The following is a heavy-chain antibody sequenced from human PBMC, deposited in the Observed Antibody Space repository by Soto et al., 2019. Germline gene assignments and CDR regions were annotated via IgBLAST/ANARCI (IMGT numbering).Heavy chain of an antibody. CDR1: GGTFSSYA. V-gene: IGHV1-69*12. CDR2: IIPIFGTA. Sequence: QVQLVQSGAEVKKPGSSVKVSCKASGGTFSSYAISWVRQAPGQGLEWMGGIIPIFGTANYAQKIQGRVTITADDSTSTAYMELSSLRSEDTAVYYCARAPPNYDILTGYYYFDYWGQGTLVTVSS. D-gene: IGHD3-9*01. J-gene: IGHJ4*02. CDR3: ARAPPNYDILTGYYYFDY.